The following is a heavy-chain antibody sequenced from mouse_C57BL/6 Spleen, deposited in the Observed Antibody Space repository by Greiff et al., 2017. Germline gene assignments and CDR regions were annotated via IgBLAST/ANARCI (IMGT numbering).Heavy chain of an antibody. CDR3: ARADYYGSSHYYAMDY. D-gene: IGHD1-1*01. Sequence: EVQLQESGPGMVKPSQSLSLTCTVTGYSITSGYDWHWIRHFPGNKLEWMGYISYSGSTNYNPSLKSRISITHDTSKNHFFLKLNSVTTEDTATYYCARADYYGSSHYYAMDYWGQGTSVTVSS. CDR1: GYSITSGYD. CDR2: ISYSGST. V-gene: IGHV3-1*01. J-gene: IGHJ4*01.